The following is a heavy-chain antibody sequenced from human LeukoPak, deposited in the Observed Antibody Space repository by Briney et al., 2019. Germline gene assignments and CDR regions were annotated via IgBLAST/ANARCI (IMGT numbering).Heavy chain of an antibody. CDR2: IYYSGST. V-gene: IGHV4-31*03. Sequence: PSETLSLTCTVSGGSISSGGYYWSWIRQHPGKGLEWIGYIYYSGSTYYNPSLKSRVTISVDTSKNRFSLKLSSVTAADTAVYYCARDLRCSGGSCYSDAFDIWGQGTMATVSS. CDR3: ARDLRCSGGSCYSDAFDI. CDR1: GGSISSGGYY. J-gene: IGHJ3*02. D-gene: IGHD2-15*01.